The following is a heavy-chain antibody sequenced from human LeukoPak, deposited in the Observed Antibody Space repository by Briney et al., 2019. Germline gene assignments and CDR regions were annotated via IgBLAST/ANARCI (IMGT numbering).Heavy chain of an antibody. D-gene: IGHD5-24*01. CDR3: AKNRPGYNYADSFEI. CDR2: IRSDRSDK. J-gene: IGHJ3*02. Sequence: GGSLRLSCAASGFTFSNYDMHWVRQAPGKGLEWVAFIRSDRSDKYYVDSVKGRFTISRDNSKNILYLQMNSLAAEDTAVYYCAKNRPGYNYADSFEIWGQGTMVSVCS. CDR1: GFTFSNYD. V-gene: IGHV3-30*02.